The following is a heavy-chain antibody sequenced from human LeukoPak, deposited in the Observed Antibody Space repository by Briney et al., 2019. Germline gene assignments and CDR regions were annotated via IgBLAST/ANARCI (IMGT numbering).Heavy chain of an antibody. CDR2: ISYDGSNK. D-gene: IGHD6-13*01. Sequence: PGRSLRLSCAASGCTFSSYAWHWVRQAPAKGLEGVAVISYDGSNKYYADSVKGRFTISRDNSKNTLYLQMNSLRAEDTAVYYCAREFRYSSSWYDNYYYGMDVWGKGTTVTVSS. CDR3: AREFRYSSSWYDNYYYGMDV. V-gene: IGHV3-30*04. J-gene: IGHJ6*04. CDR1: GCTFSSYA.